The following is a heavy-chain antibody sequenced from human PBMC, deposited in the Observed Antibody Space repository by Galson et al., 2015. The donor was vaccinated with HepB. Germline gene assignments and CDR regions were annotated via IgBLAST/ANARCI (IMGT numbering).Heavy chain of an antibody. CDR2: ISYDGSNK. V-gene: IGHV3-30*04. D-gene: IGHD6-19*01. CDR1: GFTFSSYA. J-gene: IGHJ5*02. Sequence: SLRLSCAASGFTFSSYAMHWVRQAPGKGLEWVAVISYDGSNKYYADSVKGRFTISRDNSKNTLYLQMNSLRAEDTAVYYCARDRWGDSSGWYTRFDPWGQGTLVTVSS. CDR3: ARDRWGDSSGWYTRFDP.